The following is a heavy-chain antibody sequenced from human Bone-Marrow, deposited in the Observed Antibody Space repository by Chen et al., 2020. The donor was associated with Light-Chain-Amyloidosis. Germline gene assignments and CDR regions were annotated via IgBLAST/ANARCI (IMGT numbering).Heavy chain of an antibody. CDR2: IYPDDS. CDR1: GYTFPNYW. V-gene: IGHV5-51*01. Sequence: EVQLEQSGPEVKKPGESLKISCKGSGYTFPNYWIGWVRQMPGKGLEWMGVIYPDDSDSPSFEGQVTISADKSITTAYLQWRSLKASDTAMYYCARRRDGYNFDYWGQGTLVTVSS. D-gene: IGHD5-12*01. J-gene: IGHJ4*02. CDR3: ARRRDGYNFDY.